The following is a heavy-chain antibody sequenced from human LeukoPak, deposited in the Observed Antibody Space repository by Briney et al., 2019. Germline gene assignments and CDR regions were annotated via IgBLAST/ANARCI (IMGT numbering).Heavy chain of an antibody. J-gene: IGHJ5*02. V-gene: IGHV4-59*01. CDR1: GGSISSYY. Sequence: PSETLSLTCTVSGGSISSYYWSWIRQPPGKGLEWIGYIYYSGSTNYNPSLKSRVTISVDTSKNQFPLKLSSVTAADTAVYYCARGDILTGYYSWGQGTLVTVSS. CDR2: IYYSGST. D-gene: IGHD3-9*01. CDR3: ARGDILTGYYS.